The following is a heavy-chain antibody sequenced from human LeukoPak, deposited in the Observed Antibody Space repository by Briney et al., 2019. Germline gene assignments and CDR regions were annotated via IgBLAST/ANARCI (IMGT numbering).Heavy chain of an antibody. D-gene: IGHD1-26*01. CDR3: ARDVGSYYGYYYGMDV. CDR2: IYYNGGT. J-gene: IGHJ6*02. CDR1: GGSISSYY. Sequence: PSETLSLTCTVSGGSISSYYWNWIRQPPGKGLEWIGYIYYNGGTNYNPSLKSRVTISVDTSKNQFSLKLSSVTAADTAVYYCARDVGSYYGYYYGMDVWGQGTTVTVSS. V-gene: IGHV4-59*01.